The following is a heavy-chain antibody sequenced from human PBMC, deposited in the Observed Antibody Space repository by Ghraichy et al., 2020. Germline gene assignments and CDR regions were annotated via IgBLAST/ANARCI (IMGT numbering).Heavy chain of an antibody. Sequence: LSLTCAASGFTFSNYWMHWVRQAPGKGLVWVSRVNTDESQTDYADSVKGRFTISKDNAKNTLSLQMDSLRAEDTSVYYCARSNADWYFDLWGRGTLVTVSS. J-gene: IGHJ2*01. CDR1: GFTFSNYW. CDR2: VNTDESQT. V-gene: IGHV3-74*01. D-gene: IGHD1-14*01. CDR3: ARSNADWYFDL.